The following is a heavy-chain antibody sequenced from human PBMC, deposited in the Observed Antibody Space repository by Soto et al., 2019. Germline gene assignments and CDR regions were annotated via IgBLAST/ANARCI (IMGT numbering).Heavy chain of an antibody. D-gene: IGHD2-15*01. CDR3: ARDSPYCNGPNCASGRSPYYGMDV. V-gene: IGHV4-31*03. CDR2: IYYNGNA. CDR1: GGSISSGGYY. J-gene: IGHJ6*02. Sequence: PSETLSLTCTVSGGSISSGGYYWTWIRQYPGKGLEWIGYIYYNGNAYYNSSLKSRAIISVDTSKDQFSLKLSSVTAADAAVYYCARDSPYCNGPNCASGRSPYYGMDVWGQGTTVTVSS.